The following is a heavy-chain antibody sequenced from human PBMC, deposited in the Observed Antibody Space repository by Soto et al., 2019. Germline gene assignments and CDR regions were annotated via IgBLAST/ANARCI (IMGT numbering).Heavy chain of an antibody. CDR1: GFTFSSYG. V-gene: IGHV3-33*01. CDR3: ASDVCTSCRAHSPSPPFDY. D-gene: IGHD2-2*01. Sequence: QVQLVESGGGVVQPGRSLRLSCAASGFTFSSYGMHWVRQAPGKGLEWVAVIWYDGSNKYYADSVKGRFTISRDNSKNTLYLQMNSLRAEDTAVYYCASDVCTSCRAHSPSPPFDYWGQGTLVTVSS. J-gene: IGHJ4*02. CDR2: IWYDGSNK.